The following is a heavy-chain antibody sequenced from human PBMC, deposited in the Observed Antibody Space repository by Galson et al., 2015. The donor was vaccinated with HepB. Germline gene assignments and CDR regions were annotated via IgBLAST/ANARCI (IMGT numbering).Heavy chain of an antibody. V-gene: IGHV3-7*03. CDR2: IKQDGSEK. CDR1: GFTFSSYW. D-gene: IGHD6-19*01. Sequence: SLRLSCAASGFTFSSYWMSWVRQAPGKGLEWVANIKQDGSEKYYVDSVKGRFTISRDNAKNSLYLQMNSLRAEDTAVYYCARERYSSGWYQPSFHSWYFDLWGRDTLVTVSS. J-gene: IGHJ2*01. CDR3: ARERYSSGWYQPSFHSWYFDL.